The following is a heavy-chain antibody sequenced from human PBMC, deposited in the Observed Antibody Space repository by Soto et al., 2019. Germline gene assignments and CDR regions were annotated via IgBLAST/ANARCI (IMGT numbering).Heavy chain of an antibody. CDR2: IIPIFGKP. CDR1: GGSFSTYA. Sequence: QVQLVQSGAEVKKPGSSVKVSCKAPGGSFSTYAISWVRQAPGQGLEWMGVIIPIFGKPDYGQKFQGRVTLTADESTTTAYMELSNLRSEDTAVYYCARDKDRVELCGNYYYAMDVWGQGTTVTVSS. CDR3: ARDKDRVELCGNYYYAMDV. V-gene: IGHV1-69*12. J-gene: IGHJ6*02. D-gene: IGHD1-26*01.